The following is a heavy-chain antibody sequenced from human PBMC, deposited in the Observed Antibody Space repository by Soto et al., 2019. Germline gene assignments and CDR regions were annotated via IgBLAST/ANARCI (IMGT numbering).Heavy chain of an antibody. CDR3: AKDSYYHDTSGYYIFDY. J-gene: IGHJ4*02. Sequence: GGSLRLSCAASGFTFSSYAMHWVRQTPGKGLEWVASIKEDGSEKSYVDSVKGRFTISRDNAKNSLFLQMNSLRAEDTAVYYCAKDSYYHDTSGYYIFDYWGQGTLVTVSS. V-gene: IGHV3-7*01. CDR2: IKEDGSEK. CDR1: GFTFSSYA. D-gene: IGHD3-22*01.